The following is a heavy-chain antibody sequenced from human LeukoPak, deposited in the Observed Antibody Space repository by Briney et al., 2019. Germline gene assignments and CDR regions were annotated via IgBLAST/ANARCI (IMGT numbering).Heavy chain of an antibody. D-gene: IGHD3-10*01. CDR3: ARDRPIWFGESLVHDY. J-gene: IGHJ4*02. CDR2: ISSSSSTI. V-gene: IGHV3-48*04. Sequence: PGGSLRLSCAASGFTFSSYSMNWVRQAPGKGLEWVSYISSSSSTIYYADSVKGRFTISRDNAKNSLYLQMNSLRAEDTAVYYCARDRPIWFGESLVHDYWGQGTLVTVSS. CDR1: GFTFSSYS.